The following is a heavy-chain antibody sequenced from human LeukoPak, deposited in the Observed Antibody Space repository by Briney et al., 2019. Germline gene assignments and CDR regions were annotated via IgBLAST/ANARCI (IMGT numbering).Heavy chain of an antibody. CDR1: GVSISSSNSY. V-gene: IGHV4-61*05. CDR3: AKRRGLELLYYYYMDV. CDR2: IYYSGST. Sequence: SETLSLTCTVSGVSISSSNSYWGWIRQPPGKGLEWIGYIYYSGSTNYKPSLKSRVTISVETSKNQFSLKLRSVTAADTAVYYCAKRRGLELLYYYYMDVWGKGTTITVSS. J-gene: IGHJ6*03. D-gene: IGHD1-7*01.